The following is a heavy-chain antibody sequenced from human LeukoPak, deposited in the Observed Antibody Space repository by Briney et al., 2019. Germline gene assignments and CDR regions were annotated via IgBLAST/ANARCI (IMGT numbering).Heavy chain of an antibody. CDR3: ARDGPVVTENFDY. CDR2: MNPNSGNT. Sequence: ASVKVSCKASGYTFTSYDINWVRQATGPGLEWMGWMNPNSGNTGYAQKFQGRVTMTRNTSISTAYMELRSLRSDDTAVYYCARDGPVVTENFDYWGQGTLVTVSS. J-gene: IGHJ4*02. CDR1: GYTFTSYD. D-gene: IGHD4-23*01. V-gene: IGHV1-8*01.